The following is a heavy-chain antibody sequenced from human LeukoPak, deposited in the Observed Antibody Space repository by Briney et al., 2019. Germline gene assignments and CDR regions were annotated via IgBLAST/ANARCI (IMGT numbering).Heavy chain of an antibody. CDR2: IIPILGIA. D-gene: IGHD3-22*01. CDR3: ARVRITMMGPIDC. J-gene: IGHJ4*02. V-gene: IGHV1-69*04. Sequence: SVKVSCKASGGTFSSYAISWVRQAPGQGLEWMGRIIPILGIANYAQKFQGRVTITADKSTSTAYMELSSLRSEDPAVYYCARVRITMMGPIDCWGQGTLVTVSS. CDR1: GGTFSSYA.